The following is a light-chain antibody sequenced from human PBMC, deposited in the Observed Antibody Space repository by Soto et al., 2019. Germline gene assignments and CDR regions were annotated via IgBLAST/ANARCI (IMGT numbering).Light chain of an antibody. V-gene: IGKV3-20*01. J-gene: IGKJ4*01. Sequence: EIVLTQSPGTLSLSPGERATLSCRASQSVSSRSLAWYQQKPGQAPRLLIYGASNRATGIPDRFSGSGSGPDFTLTISRLEPEDFAMYYCQQFGTSRITFGGGTKVDTK. CDR2: GAS. CDR1: QSVSSRS. CDR3: QQFGTSRIT.